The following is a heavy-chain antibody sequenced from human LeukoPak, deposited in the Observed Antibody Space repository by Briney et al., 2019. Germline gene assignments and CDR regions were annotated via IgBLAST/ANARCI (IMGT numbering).Heavy chain of an antibody. J-gene: IGHJ4*02. CDR2: INAGNGNT. CDR1: GYTFTSYA. Sequence: ASVKVSCKASGYTFTSYAMHWVRQAPGQRLEWMGWINAGNGNTKYSQKFQGRVTITRDTSASTAYMELSSLRSEDTAVYYCARDGGWDFRTLDYWGQGTLVTVSS. CDR3: ARDGGWDFRTLDY. D-gene: IGHD6-19*01. V-gene: IGHV1-3*01.